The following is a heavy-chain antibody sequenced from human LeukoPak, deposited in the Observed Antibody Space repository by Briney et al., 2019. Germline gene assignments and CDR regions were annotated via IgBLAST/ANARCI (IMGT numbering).Heavy chain of an antibody. CDR2: INHSGST. Sequence: SETLSLTCAVYGGSFSGYYWSWIRQPPGKGLERLGEINHSGSTNYNPSLKSRVTISVDTSKNQFSLKLSSVTAADTAVYYCALRSGSYYAFDIWGQGTMVTVSS. D-gene: IGHD1-26*01. V-gene: IGHV4-34*01. J-gene: IGHJ3*02. CDR1: GGSFSGYY. CDR3: ALRSGSYYAFDI.